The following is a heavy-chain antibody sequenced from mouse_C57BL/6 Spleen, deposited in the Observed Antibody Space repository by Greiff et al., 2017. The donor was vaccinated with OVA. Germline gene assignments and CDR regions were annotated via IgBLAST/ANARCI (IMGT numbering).Heavy chain of an antibody. J-gene: IGHJ1*03. D-gene: IGHD1-1*01. CDR3: ARLGYGSSTGYFDV. CDR2: IYPGDGDT. Sequence: QVQLKESGAELVKPGASVKISCKASGYAFSSYWMNWVKQRPGKGLEWIGQIYPGDGDTNYNGKFKGKATLTADKSSSTAYMQLSSLTSEDSAVYFCARLGYGSSTGYFDVWGTGTTVTVSS. CDR1: GYAFSSYW. V-gene: IGHV1-80*01.